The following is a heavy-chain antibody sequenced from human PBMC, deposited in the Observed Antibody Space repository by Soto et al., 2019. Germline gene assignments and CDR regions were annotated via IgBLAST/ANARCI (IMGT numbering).Heavy chain of an antibody. CDR1: GGSFSGYY. V-gene: IGHV4-34*01. D-gene: IGHD2-8*01. Sequence: SETLSLTCAVYGGSFSGYYWSWIRQPPGKGLEWIGEINHSGSTNYNPSLKSRVTISVDTSKNQFSLKLSSVTAADTAVYYCARGPVALIVYASSVPYFRWGQGTLVTVYS. J-gene: IGHJ1*01. CDR2: INHSGST. CDR3: ARGPVALIVYASSVPYFR.